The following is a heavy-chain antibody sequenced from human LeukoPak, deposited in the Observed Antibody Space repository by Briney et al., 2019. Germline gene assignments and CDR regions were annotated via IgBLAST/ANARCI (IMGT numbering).Heavy chain of an antibody. CDR2: INPNSGGT. Sequence: GASVTVSCTASGYTFTCYYMHWVRQAPGQGHEWMGWINPNSGGTNYAQKFQGRVTMTRDTSISTAYMELSRLRSDDTAVYYCARAAIAARWTDYWGQGTLVTVSS. J-gene: IGHJ4*02. D-gene: IGHD6-6*01. V-gene: IGHV1-2*02. CDR3: ARAAIAARWTDY. CDR1: GYTFTCYY.